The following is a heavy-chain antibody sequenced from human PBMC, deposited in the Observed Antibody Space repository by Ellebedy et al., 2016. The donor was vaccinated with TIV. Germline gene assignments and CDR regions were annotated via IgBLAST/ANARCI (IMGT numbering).Heavy chain of an antibody. CDR1: GGSISTYY. J-gene: IGHJ2*01. D-gene: IGHD3-16*01. CDR2: IYTSGST. V-gene: IGHV4-4*07. CDR3: ARGGGSGYFDL. Sequence: MPSETLSLTCTVSGGSISTYYWRWIRQPAGKGLDWIARIYTSGSTNYNPSRQSRVTISVDTSKNQFSLKLSSVTAADTAMYYCARGGGSGYFDLWGRGTLVTVSS.